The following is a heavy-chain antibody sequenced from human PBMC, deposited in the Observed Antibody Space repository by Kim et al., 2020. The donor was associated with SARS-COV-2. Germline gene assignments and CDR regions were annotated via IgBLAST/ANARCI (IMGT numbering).Heavy chain of an antibody. CDR2: ISSSGSYT. CDR3: ARDSRTGRGLEG. J-gene: IGHJ6*02. Sequence: GGSLRLSCAASGFTFSSYSMNWVRQAPGKGLEWVSSISSSGSYTYYADSVKGRFTISRDNAKNSLYLQMNSLRAEDTAVYYCARDSRTGRGLEGWGQGT. CDR1: GFTFSSYS. V-gene: IGHV3-21*01. D-gene: IGHD3-10*01.